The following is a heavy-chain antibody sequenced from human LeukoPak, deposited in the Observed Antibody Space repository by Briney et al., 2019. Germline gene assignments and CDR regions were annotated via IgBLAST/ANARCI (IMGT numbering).Heavy chain of an antibody. CDR1: GFTFSSYE. CDR2: ISGSGSTI. V-gene: IGHV3-48*03. J-gene: IGHJ6*04. D-gene: IGHD3-10*02. Sequence: AGSLRLSCAASGFTFSSYEMSWVRQAPGKGLEWVSYISGSGSTIYYADSVKGRFTISRDNAKNSLYLQMNSLRAEDTAVYYCAELGITMIGGVWGKGTTVTISS. CDR3: AELGITMIGGV.